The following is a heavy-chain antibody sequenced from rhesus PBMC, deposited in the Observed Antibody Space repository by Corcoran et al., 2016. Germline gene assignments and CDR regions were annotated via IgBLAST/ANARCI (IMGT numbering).Heavy chain of an antibody. J-gene: IGHJ4*01. V-gene: IGHV4-122*02. CDR2: ISYRGST. Sequence: QVQLQESGPGLVKPSETLSLTCAVSGGPISSSYYYWSWIRTAPGKGLEWIGYISYRGSTHYNPSLNRRVTISSDTSKHQFSLQLSSVTAADTAVYYCAREGYYYSGSYLDYWGQGVLVTVSS. CDR3: AREGYYYSGSYLDY. CDR1: GGPISSSYYY. D-gene: IGHD3-16*01.